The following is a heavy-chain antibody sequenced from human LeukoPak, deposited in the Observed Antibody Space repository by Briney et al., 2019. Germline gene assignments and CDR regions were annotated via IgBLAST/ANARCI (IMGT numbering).Heavy chain of an antibody. CDR1: GFTFSSYS. Sequence: GGSLRLSCAASGFTFSSYSMDWVRQAPGKGLEWVSSISSSSSYIYYADSVKGRFTISRDNAKNSLYLQMNSLRAEDTAVYYCARDPGPTGFDYWGQGTLVTVSS. CDR2: ISSSSSYI. D-gene: IGHD3-9*01. V-gene: IGHV3-21*01. CDR3: ARDPGPTGFDY. J-gene: IGHJ4*02.